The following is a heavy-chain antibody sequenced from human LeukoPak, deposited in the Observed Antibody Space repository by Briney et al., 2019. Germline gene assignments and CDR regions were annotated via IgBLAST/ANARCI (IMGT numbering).Heavy chain of an antibody. CDR3: ARDGPYSISWDFDS. CDR1: GFTFSSYT. J-gene: IGHJ4*02. V-gene: IGHV3-21*01. CDR2: ISPSSTYI. D-gene: IGHD6-13*01. Sequence: GGSLRLSCAASGFTFSSYTMNWVRQAPGKGLDWVSSISPSSTYIYYADSVKGRFTISRDNAKNSLYLQLDSLRAEDTAVYYCARDGPYSISWDFDSWGQGTLVTVSS.